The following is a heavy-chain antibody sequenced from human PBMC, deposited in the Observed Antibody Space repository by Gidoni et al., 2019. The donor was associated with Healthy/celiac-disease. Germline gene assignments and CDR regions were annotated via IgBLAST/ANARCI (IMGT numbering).Heavy chain of an antibody. Sequence: QLQLRESGPGLLKPSVTLSLICTVSGGPTRRSSYYWAWIRQHPGKGLEWIGSIDYSGCTYYNPSLKSRVTISVYTSKNQFARKLSSVTAADTAVYYCARKYSGYDLFSNWFDPWGQGTLVTVSS. D-gene: IGHD5-12*01. CDR2: IDYSGCT. V-gene: IGHV4-39*01. CDR1: GGPTRRSSYY. J-gene: IGHJ5*02. CDR3: ARKYSGYDLFSNWFDP.